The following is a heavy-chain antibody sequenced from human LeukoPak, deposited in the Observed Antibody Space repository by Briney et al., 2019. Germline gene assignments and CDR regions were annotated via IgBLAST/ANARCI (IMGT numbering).Heavy chain of an antibody. V-gene: IGHV3-30*03. CDR3: AADLGEDAFDI. CDR1: GFTFRNYG. CDR2: ISYDGINK. J-gene: IGHJ3*02. Sequence: GRSLRLSCEVSGFTFRNYGMNWVRQAPGKGLEWVAVISYDGINKYYVDSVKGRFTISRDNSKNTLYLQMGSLRAEDMAVYYCAADLGEDAFDIWGQGTMVTVSS.